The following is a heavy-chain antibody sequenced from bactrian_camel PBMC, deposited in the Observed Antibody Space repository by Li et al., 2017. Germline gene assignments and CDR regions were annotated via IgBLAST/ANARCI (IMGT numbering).Heavy chain of an antibody. CDR1: GYTFRDYC. J-gene: IGHJ4*01. Sequence: HVQLVESGGGSVQAGGSLTLSCVASEYSGYTFRDYCLGWFRQAPGKEREGVATFHRDGYPVYSDSVAGRFTISRDSAKNTVYLQLESLKPEDTALYYCAATIGTCSASKFARFRGFNWWGQGTQVTVS. CDR3: AATIGTCSASKFARFRGFNW. CDR2: FHRDGYP. V-gene: IGHV3S9*01. D-gene: IGHD1*01.